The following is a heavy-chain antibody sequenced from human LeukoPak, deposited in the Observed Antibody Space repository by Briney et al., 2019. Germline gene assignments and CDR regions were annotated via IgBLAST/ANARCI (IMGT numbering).Heavy chain of an antibody. V-gene: IGHV1-69*04. J-gene: IGHJ6*02. Sequence: SVKVSCKASGGTFSSYAISWVRQAPGQGLEWMGRIIPILGIANYAQKFQGRVTITADKSTSTAYMELSSLRSEDTAVYCCARDRVVTALYYYYGMDVWGQGTTVTVSS. CDR1: GGTFSSYA. D-gene: IGHD2-21*02. CDR2: IIPILGIA. CDR3: ARDRVVTALYYYYGMDV.